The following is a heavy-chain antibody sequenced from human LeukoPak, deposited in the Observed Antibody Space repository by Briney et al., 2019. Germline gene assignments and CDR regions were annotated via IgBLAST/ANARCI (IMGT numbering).Heavy chain of an antibody. J-gene: IGHJ6*02. Sequence: SETLSLTCTVSGGSISSYYWSWIRQPPGKGLEWIGYTYYSGSTNYNPSLKSRVTISVDTSKNQFSLKLSSVTAADTAVYYCARIASSSSWSFYYYYGMDVWGQGTTVTVSS. D-gene: IGHD6-13*01. CDR2: TYYSGST. V-gene: IGHV4-59*01. CDR3: ARIASSSSWSFYYYYGMDV. CDR1: GGSISSYY.